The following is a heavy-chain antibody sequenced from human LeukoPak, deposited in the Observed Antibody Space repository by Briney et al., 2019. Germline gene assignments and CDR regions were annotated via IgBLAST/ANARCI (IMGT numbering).Heavy chain of an antibody. V-gene: IGHV1-8*03. D-gene: IGHD2-2*01. CDR1: GYTFTSYD. CDR2: MNPNSGNT. J-gene: IGHJ6*03. Sequence: ASVKVSCKASGYTFTSYDINWVRQATGQGLEWMGWMNPNSGNTGYAQKFQGRVTITRNTSISTAYMELSSLRSEDTAAYYCARGNFCSSTSCYSDYMDVWGKGTTVTVSS. CDR3: ARGNFCSSTSCYSDYMDV.